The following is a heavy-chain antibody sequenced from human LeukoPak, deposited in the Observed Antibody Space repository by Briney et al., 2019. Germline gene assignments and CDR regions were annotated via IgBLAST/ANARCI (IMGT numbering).Heavy chain of an antibody. CDR1: GFAFSSYT. CDR3: ARVRDAFDI. Sequence: GGSLRLSCAASGFAFSSYTMSWVRQAPGKGLEWVSAISGSGGSTYYADSVKGRFTISRDNSKNTLYLQMNSLRAEDTAVYYCARVRDAFDIWGQGTMVTVSS. J-gene: IGHJ3*02. V-gene: IGHV3-23*01. CDR2: ISGSGGST.